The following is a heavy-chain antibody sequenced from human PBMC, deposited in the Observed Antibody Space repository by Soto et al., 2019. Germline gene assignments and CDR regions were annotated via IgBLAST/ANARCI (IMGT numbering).Heavy chain of an antibody. D-gene: IGHD3-3*01. CDR3: ARDLLTYYDFWSGYYFDY. CDR1: GFAFSSYS. V-gene: IGHV3-21*01. Sequence: GGSLRLSCAASGFAFSSYSMNWVRQAPGKGLEWVSSISSSSSYIYYADSVKGRFTISRDNAKNSLYLQMNSLRAEDTAVYYCARDLLTYYDFWSGYYFDYWGQGTLVTVSS. J-gene: IGHJ4*02. CDR2: ISSSSSYI.